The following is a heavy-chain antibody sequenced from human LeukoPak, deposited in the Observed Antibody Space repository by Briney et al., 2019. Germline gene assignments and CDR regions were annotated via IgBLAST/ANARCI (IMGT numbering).Heavy chain of an antibody. J-gene: IGHJ5*02. Sequence: PSETLSLTCAVSGYSISSGYYWGWIRQPPGKGLEWIGSIYHSGSTYYNPSLKSRVTISVDTSKNQFSLKLSSVTAADTAVYYCARLSTSRPIGWFDPWGQGTLVTVSP. V-gene: IGHV4-38-2*01. D-gene: IGHD2-2*01. CDR1: GYSISSGYY. CDR2: IYHSGST. CDR3: ARLSTSRPIGWFDP.